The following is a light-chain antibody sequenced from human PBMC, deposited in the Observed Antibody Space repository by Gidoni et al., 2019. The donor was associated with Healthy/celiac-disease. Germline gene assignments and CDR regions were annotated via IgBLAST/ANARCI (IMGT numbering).Light chain of an antibody. V-gene: IGKV3-11*01. J-gene: IGKJ3*01. CDR2: DGS. CDR1: QSVSSY. Sequence: EIVLTQSPATLSLSPGDRAPLSCTASQSVSSYLAWYQQKPGQAPRLLIYDGSNRATGIPARFSGSGSGTDFTLTISSLEPEDFAVYDCRQRSNGLETFGPGTKVDIK. CDR3: RQRSNGLET.